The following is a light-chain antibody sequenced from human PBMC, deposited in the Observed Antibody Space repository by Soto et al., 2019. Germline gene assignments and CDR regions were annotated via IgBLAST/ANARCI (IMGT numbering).Light chain of an antibody. CDR1: SSNIGAHYD. J-gene: IGLJ1*01. Sequence: QTVGTQPPSVSGAPGQRVTISCTGSSSNIGAHYDVHWYQQLPGTAPKLLIYGNSNRPSGVPDRFSGSKSGTSASLAITGLQAEDEADYYCQSYDNSLSVYVFGTGTKVTVL. CDR3: QSYDNSLSVYV. CDR2: GNS. V-gene: IGLV1-40*01.